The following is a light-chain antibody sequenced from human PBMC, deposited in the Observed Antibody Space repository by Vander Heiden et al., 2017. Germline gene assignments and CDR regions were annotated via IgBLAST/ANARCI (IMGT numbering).Light chain of an antibody. CDR1: QMVSSN. CDR3: QQHNNWPPFT. Sequence: IVITPSPATLSVSPGERPTLSCRASQMVSSNLAWYQQKPGQAPRLLIYGASTRATGIPARFSGSGCGTEFTLTISSRQSEDFAVYYCQQHNNWPPFTFGGGTKVEIK. J-gene: IGKJ4*01. CDR2: GAS. V-gene: IGKV3-15*01.